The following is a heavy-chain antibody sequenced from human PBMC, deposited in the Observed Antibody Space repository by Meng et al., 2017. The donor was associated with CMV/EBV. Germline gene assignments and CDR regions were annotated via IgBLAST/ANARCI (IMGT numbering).Heavy chain of an antibody. J-gene: IGHJ6*02. Sequence: ASVKVSCKASGYTFTSYDINWVRQATGQGLEWMGWMNPNSGNTGHAQKFQGRVTITRNTSISTAYMELSSLRSEDTAVYYCARAATSIYYDFWSGYYISPFLSHYYYYGMDVWGQGTTVTVSS. CDR1: GYTFTSYD. CDR2: MNPNSGNT. D-gene: IGHD3-3*01. V-gene: IGHV1-8*03. CDR3: ARAATSIYYDFWSGYYISPFLSHYYYYGMDV.